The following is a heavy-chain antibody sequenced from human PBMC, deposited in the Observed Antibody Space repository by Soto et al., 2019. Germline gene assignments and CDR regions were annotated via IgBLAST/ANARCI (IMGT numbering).Heavy chain of an antibody. V-gene: IGHV3-33*01. CDR2: IWHDGNNI. J-gene: IGHJ6*02. D-gene: IGHD1-26*01. CDR3: ASDLVGASDSYGLDV. CDR1: GFTFSNYG. Sequence: PGGSLRLSCAASGFTFSNYGMHWVRQAPGKGLEWVAIIWHDGNNIYYADSVRGRFIISRDNSKNRLYLQMNSLRAEDTAVYYCASDLVGASDSYGLDVWGQGTLVTVSS.